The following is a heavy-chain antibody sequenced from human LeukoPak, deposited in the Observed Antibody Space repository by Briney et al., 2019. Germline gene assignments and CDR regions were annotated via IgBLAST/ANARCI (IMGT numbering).Heavy chain of an antibody. Sequence: GGSLRLSCAASGFTFSTYAMSWVRQAPGKGMEWVSAVSGSGDSSYNADSVKGRFTISRDNSKNTLYLQMNSLRAEDTAVYYCAKGNGDYVRWYYFDYWGQGTLVTVSS. V-gene: IGHV3-23*01. J-gene: IGHJ4*02. CDR1: GFTFSTYA. CDR3: AKGNGDYVRWYYFDY. D-gene: IGHD4-17*01. CDR2: VSGSGDSS.